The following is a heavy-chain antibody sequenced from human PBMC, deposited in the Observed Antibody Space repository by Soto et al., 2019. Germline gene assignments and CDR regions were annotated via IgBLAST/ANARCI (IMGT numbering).Heavy chain of an antibody. V-gene: IGHV4-59*08. CDR2: IYYSGST. CDR3: ARRYGSSFDY. CDR1: GGSISSYY. Sequence: SETLSLTCTLSGGSISSYYWSWIRQPPGKGLEWIGYIYYSGSTNYNPSLKSRVTISVDTSKNQFSLKLSSVTAADTAVYYCARRYGSSFDYWGQGTLVTVS. J-gene: IGHJ4*02. D-gene: IGHD5-12*01.